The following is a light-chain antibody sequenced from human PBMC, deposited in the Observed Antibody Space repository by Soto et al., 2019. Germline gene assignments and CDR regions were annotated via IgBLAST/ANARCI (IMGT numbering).Light chain of an antibody. V-gene: IGLV2-14*03. CDR1: VSDVGGYAS. J-gene: IGLJ1*01. CDR2: DVS. Sequence: QSVLTQPASVSGSPGQSITISCTGTVSDVGGYASVSWYQQHPGKAPKLMIYDVSDRPSGVSNRFSGSKSGNTASLTISGLQAEDEADYYCTSYTRSSTYVFGTGTKATV. CDR3: TSYTRSSTYV.